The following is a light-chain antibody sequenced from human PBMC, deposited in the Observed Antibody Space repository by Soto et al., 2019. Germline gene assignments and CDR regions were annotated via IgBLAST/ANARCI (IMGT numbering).Light chain of an antibody. Sequence: PGERATLSCRASQSVRANYFAWYQQKPGQAPRLLIYGISSRPTGIPDRFSGSRSGTDFTLTISRLEPEDFAVYYCEQYGSSPRTFGQGTKVDIK. V-gene: IGKV3-20*01. J-gene: IGKJ1*01. CDR1: QSVRANY. CDR3: EQYGSSPRT. CDR2: GIS.